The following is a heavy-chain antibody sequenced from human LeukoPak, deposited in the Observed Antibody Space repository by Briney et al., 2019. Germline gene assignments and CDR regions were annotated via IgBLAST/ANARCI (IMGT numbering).Heavy chain of an antibody. D-gene: IGHD2-2*01. J-gene: IGHJ4*02. CDR1: GFTVSSFG. V-gene: IGHV3-23*01. CDR3: ATTKGYCSSTSCYRD. CDR2: ISGGAYST. Sequence: GGSLRLSCAASGFTVSSFGMSWVRQAPGKGLEWVSAISGGAYSTYYADSVKGRFTISRDNSKNTLYLQMNSLRAEDTAVYYCATTKGYCSSTSCYRDWGQGTLVTVSS.